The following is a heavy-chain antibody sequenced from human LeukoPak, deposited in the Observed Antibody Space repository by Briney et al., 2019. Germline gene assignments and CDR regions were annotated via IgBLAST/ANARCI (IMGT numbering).Heavy chain of an antibody. J-gene: IGHJ4*02. CDR3: ARVPGYSSGWYYFDY. CDR2: ISYDGSNK. Sequence: GGSLRLSCAASGFTFSSYAMHWVRQAPGKGLEWVAVISYDGSNKYYADSVKGRFTISRDNSKNTLYLQMNSLRAEDTAVYYCARVPGYSSGWYYFDYWGQGTLVTVSP. CDR1: GFTFSSYA. D-gene: IGHD6-19*01. V-gene: IGHV3-30*04.